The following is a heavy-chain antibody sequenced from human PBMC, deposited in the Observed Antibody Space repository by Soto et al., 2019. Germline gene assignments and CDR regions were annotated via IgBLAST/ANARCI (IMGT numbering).Heavy chain of an antibody. V-gene: IGHV1-2*02. CDR1: GDSFNDYY. CDR3: ARERGGATATLDYYYFYMDV. CDR2: INPNGGAT. D-gene: IGHD5-12*01. Sequence: VQLAQSGAEVKKPGASVKVSCKTSGDSFNDYYIHWVRQAPGQGLEWMGWINPNGGATKYAQKFQGGVTVTRDTSIRTVYMELSSLRSDDTVVYYCARERGGATATLDYYYFYMDVWGKGTTVTVSS. J-gene: IGHJ6*03.